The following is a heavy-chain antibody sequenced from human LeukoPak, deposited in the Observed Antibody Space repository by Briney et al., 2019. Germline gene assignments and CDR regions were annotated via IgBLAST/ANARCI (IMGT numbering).Heavy chain of an antibody. CDR1: RFTFNHYG. CDR2: IRYDGSKK. V-gene: IGHV3-30*02. J-gene: IGHJ1*01. Sequence: GGSLRLSCAASRFTFNHYGMHWVRQAPGKGLQWVAFIRYDGSKKYYADSLKGRFTISRDNSKNTLYLQMNSLRAEDTAVYYCARGSNSGSYYGSEYFQHWGQGTLVTVSS. CDR3: ARGSNSGSYYGSEYFQH. D-gene: IGHD1-26*01.